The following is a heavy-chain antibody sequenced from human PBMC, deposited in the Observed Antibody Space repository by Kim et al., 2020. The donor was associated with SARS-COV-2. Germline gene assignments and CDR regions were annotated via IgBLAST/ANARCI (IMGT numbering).Heavy chain of an antibody. CDR2: ISGSGGST. Sequence: GGSLRLSCAASGFTFSSYAMSWVRQAPGKGLEWVSAISGSGGSTYYADSVKGRFTISRDNSKNTLYLQMNSLRAEDTAVYYCAKSVLVWVVVPAANHYWGQGTLVTVSS. CDR3: AKSVLVWVVVPAANHY. J-gene: IGHJ4*02. V-gene: IGHV3-23*01. D-gene: IGHD2-2*01. CDR1: GFTFSSYA.